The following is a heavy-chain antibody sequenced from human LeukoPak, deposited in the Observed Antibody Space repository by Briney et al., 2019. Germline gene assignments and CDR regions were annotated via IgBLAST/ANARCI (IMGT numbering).Heavy chain of an antibody. CDR1: GFSLSTSGVG. CDR3: AQFQTFSGWLNWFDP. CDR2: IYWDDDK. D-gene: IGHD6-19*01. Sequence: SGPTLVKPTQTLTLTCTFSGFSLSTSGVGVGWIRQPPGKALEWLALIYWDDDKRYSTSLKSRLTITKDTTKNQVVLTMTNMDPVDTATYYCAQFQTFSGWLNWFDPWGQGTLVTVSS. V-gene: IGHV2-5*02. J-gene: IGHJ5*02.